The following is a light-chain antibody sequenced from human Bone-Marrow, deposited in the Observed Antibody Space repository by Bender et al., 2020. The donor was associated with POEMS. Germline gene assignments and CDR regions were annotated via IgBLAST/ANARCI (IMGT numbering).Light chain of an antibody. CDR3: QSYDNSLGGWV. CDR1: SSNIGRNT. V-gene: IGLV1-44*01. Sequence: QSVLTQSPSASGTPGQRVTISCSGSSSNIGRNTVNWYQQLPGTAPKLLIHGNDQRPSGVPDRFSGSKSGTSASLSITGLQAEDEGDYYCQSYDNSLGGWVFGGGTKLTVL. CDR2: GND. J-gene: IGLJ3*02.